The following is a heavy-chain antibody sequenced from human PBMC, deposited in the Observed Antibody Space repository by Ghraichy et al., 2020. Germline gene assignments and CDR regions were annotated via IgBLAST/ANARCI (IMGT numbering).Heavy chain of an antibody. Sequence: SQTLSLTCTVSGGSISSGGYYWSWIRQHPGKGLEWIGYIYYSGSTYYNPSLKSRVTISVDTSKNQFSLKLSSVTAADTAVYYCAREGGSSSRGGYAFDIWGQGTMVTVSS. CDR2: IYYSGST. J-gene: IGHJ3*02. CDR3: AREGGSSSRGGYAFDI. CDR1: GGSISSGGYY. V-gene: IGHV4-31*02. D-gene: IGHD6-6*01.